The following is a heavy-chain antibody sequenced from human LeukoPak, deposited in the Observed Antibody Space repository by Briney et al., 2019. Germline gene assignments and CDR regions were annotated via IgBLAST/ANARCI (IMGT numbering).Heavy chain of an antibody. Sequence: GSSVKVSCKASGGTFSSYTISWVRQAPGQGLEWMGGIIPIFGTANYAQKFQGRVTITADESTSTAYMELSSLRSEDTAVYYCARGTEGDILTGYHYNRYYFDYWGQGTLVTVSS. V-gene: IGHV1-69*01. CDR3: ARGTEGDILTGYHYNRYYFDY. CDR1: GGTFSSYT. D-gene: IGHD3-9*01. CDR2: IIPIFGTA. J-gene: IGHJ4*02.